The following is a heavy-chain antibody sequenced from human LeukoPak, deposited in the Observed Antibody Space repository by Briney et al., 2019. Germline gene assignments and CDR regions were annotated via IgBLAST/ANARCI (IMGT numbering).Heavy chain of an antibody. CDR2: IYPGDSDT. CDR3: ARALQYYYDSSGYYQYYFDY. CDR1: GYSFTSYW. Sequence: GESLKISCKGSGYSFTSYWIGWVRLMPGKGLEWMGIIYPGDSDTRYSPSFQGQVTISADKSISTAYLQWSSLKASDTAMYYCARALQYYYDSSGYYQYYFDYWGQGTLVTVSS. D-gene: IGHD3-22*01. J-gene: IGHJ4*02. V-gene: IGHV5-51*01.